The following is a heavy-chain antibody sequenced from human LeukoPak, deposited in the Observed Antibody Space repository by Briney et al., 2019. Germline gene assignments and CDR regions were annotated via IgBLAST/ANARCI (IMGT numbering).Heavy chain of an antibody. J-gene: IGHJ3*02. Sequence: GGSLRLSCAASGFTFDDYAMHWVRQAPGKGLEWVSGISWNSGSIGYADSVKGRFTISRDSAKNSLYLQMNSLRAEDMALYYCAKDIYYNWYDSSGYSNAFDIWGQGTMVTVSS. CDR1: GFTFDDYA. CDR3: AKDIYYNWYDSSGYSNAFDI. V-gene: IGHV3-9*03. D-gene: IGHD3-22*01. CDR2: ISWNSGSI.